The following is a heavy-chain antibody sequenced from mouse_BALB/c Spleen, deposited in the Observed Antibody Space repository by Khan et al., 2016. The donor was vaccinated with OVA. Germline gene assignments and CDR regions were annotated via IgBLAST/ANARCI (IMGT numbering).Heavy chain of an antibody. CDR1: GFLLTSYG. CDR2: IWSGGST. CDR3: ARTVITKCVDY. Sequence: QVQLKESGPGLVQPSQSLSITCTASGFLLTSYGVHWVRQSSGKGLEWLGVIWSGGSTDYNAAFISRLSISKDNSKSQVFFKMNSLQANDTAIYYCARTVITKCVDYWGQGTSVTVSS. J-gene: IGHJ4*01. V-gene: IGHV2-2*02. D-gene: IGHD1-2*01.